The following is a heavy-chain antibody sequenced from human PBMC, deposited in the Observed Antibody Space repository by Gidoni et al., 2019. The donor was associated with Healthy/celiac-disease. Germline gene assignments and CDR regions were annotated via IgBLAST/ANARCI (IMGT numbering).Heavy chain of an antibody. V-gene: IGHV3-21*01. Sequence: EVQLVESGGGLVKPGGSLRLSCAASGFTFSSYSMNWVRQAPGKGLEWVSSISSSSSYIYYADSVKGRFTISRDNAKNSLYLQMNSLRAEDTAVYYCARDEGAAGEYYFDYWGQGTLVTVSS. CDR3: ARDEGAAGEYYFDY. CDR2: ISSSSSYI. D-gene: IGHD6-13*01. CDR1: GFTFSSYS. J-gene: IGHJ4*02.